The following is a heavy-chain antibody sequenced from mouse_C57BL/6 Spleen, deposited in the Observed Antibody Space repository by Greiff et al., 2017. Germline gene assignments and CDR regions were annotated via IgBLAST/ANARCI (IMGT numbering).Heavy chain of an antibody. CDR1: GYTFTSYW. CDR2: IDPSDSYT. D-gene: IGHD2-12*01. V-gene: IGHV1-69*01. J-gene: IGHJ3*01. CDR3: AKSGNDEGLAY. Sequence: VQLQQPGAELVMPGASVKLSCKASGYTFTSYWMHWVKQRPGQGLEWIGEIDPSDSYTNYNQKFKGKSTLTVDKSSSTAYMQLSSLTSEDSAVYYCAKSGNDEGLAYWGQGTLVTVSA.